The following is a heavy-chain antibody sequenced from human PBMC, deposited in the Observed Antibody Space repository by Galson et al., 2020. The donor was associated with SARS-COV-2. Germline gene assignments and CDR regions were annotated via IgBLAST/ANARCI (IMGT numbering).Heavy chain of an antibody. CDR1: GFTFSDYW. CDR3: ARDLSKKQGFDP. CDR2: IKRDGSEK. V-gene: IGHV3-7*04. J-gene: IGHJ5*02. Sequence: GGSLRLSCAASGFTFSDYWMSWVRQAPGKGLEWVANIKRDGSEKNYVDSVKGRFTISRDTAKNSLYLQMNNLRAEDRAVYYCARDLSKKQGFDPWGQGTPVTVSS. D-gene: IGHD6-13*01.